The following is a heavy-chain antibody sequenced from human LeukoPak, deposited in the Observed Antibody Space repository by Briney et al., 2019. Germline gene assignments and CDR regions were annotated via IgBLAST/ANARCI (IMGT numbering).Heavy chain of an antibody. V-gene: IGHV1-8*01. CDR2: MNPNSCNT. D-gene: IGHD2-2*01. CDR3: ARVYCSSTSCYQDWFDP. Sequence: ASVKVSCKASGYTLTSYDINWVRQATGQGLEWMGWMNPNSCNTGYAQKFQGRVTMTRNTSISTAYMELSSLRSEDTAVYYCARVYCSSTSCYQDWFDPWGQGTLVTASS. J-gene: IGHJ5*02. CDR1: GYTLTSYD.